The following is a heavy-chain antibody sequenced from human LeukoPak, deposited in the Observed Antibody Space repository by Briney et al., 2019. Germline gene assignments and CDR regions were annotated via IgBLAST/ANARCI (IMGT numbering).Heavy chain of an antibody. CDR3: ARPGCGGNCYYRMDV. CDR1: GFTFSTYA. Sequence: PGGSLRLSCAASGFTFSTYAMAWVRQAPGKGLEWVSAIRDSGTTTFYEDSVKGRFAISRDNSRNTLFLQMYSLRADDTAVYYCARPGCGGNCYYRMDVWGKGTAVTVSS. V-gene: IGHV3-23*01. J-gene: IGHJ6*04. D-gene: IGHD2-21*01. CDR2: IRDSGTTT.